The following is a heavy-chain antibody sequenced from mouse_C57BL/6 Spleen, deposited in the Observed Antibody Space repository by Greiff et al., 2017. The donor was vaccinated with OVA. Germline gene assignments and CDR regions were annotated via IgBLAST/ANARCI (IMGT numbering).Heavy chain of an antibody. CDR1: GYTFTSYW. J-gene: IGHJ2*01. V-gene: IGHV1-69*01. CDR2: IDPSDSYT. Sequence: QVQLQQPGAELVMPGASVKLSCKASGYTFTSYWMHWVKQRPGQGLEWIGEIDPSDSYTNYNQKFKGKSTLTVDKSSSTAYMQLSSLTSEDSAVYYCARGVPYYFDYWSQGTTLTVSS. CDR3: ARGVPYYFDY.